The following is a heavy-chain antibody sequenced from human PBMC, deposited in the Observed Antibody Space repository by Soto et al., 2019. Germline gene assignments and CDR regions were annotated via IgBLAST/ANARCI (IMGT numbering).Heavy chain of an antibody. D-gene: IGHD2-15*01. V-gene: IGHV3-64*01. J-gene: IGHJ2*01. CDR2: ISSNGVGT. Sequence: GGSLRLSCAASGFTFSNYAMDWVRQAPGKVLEYVSGISSNGVGTYYANSVKDRFTISRDNSKNTLYLQMGSLRAEGMAVYYCARVFSRCSGCSCHLPTSLLRYFDLWGRGTLVT. CDR1: GFTFSNYA. CDR3: ARVFSRCSGCSCHLPTSLLRYFDL.